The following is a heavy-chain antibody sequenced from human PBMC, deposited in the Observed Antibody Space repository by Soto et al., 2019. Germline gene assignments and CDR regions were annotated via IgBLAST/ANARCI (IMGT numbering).Heavy chain of an antibody. Sequence: EVQLVESGGGLVKPGGSLRLSCAASGFTFSSYNMNWVRQTPGEGLEWVSSISSSSTYMYYADSVKGRFTISRDNAKNSLYLQMNRMRAEDTAVYYCARDEGIAVAGTPYWGQGTLVTVSS. CDR2: ISSSSTYM. CDR1: GFTFSSYN. CDR3: ARDEGIAVAGTPY. J-gene: IGHJ4*02. V-gene: IGHV3-21*02. D-gene: IGHD6-19*01.